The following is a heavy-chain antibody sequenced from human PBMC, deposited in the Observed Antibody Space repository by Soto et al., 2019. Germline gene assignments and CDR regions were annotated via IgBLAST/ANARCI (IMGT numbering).Heavy chain of an antibody. CDR3: ARERAFITIFGVVIAPNWFDP. CDR1: GGSFSGYY. V-gene: IGHV4-34*01. J-gene: IGHJ5*02. CDR2: INHSGST. D-gene: IGHD3-3*01. Sequence: QVQLQQWGAGLLKPSETLSLTCAVYGGSFSGYYWSWIRQPPGKGLEWIGEINHSGSTNYNPSLKSRDTISVDTSKNQFSLKLSSVTAADTAVYYCARERAFITIFGVVIAPNWFDPWGQGTLVTVSS.